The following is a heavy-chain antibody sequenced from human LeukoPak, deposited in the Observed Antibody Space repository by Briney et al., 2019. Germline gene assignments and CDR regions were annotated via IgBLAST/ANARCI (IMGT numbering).Heavy chain of an antibody. CDR2: ISYDGSNK. D-gene: IGHD4-17*01. Sequence: PGGSLRLSCAASGFTFSSYAMHWVRQAPGKGLEWVAVISYDGSNKYYADSVKGRFTISRDNSKNTLYLQMNSLRAEDTAVYYCARDKGTTVTTLYWFDPWGQGTLVTVSS. V-gene: IGHV3-30-3*01. CDR3: ARDKGTTVTTLYWFDP. J-gene: IGHJ5*02. CDR1: GFTFSSYA.